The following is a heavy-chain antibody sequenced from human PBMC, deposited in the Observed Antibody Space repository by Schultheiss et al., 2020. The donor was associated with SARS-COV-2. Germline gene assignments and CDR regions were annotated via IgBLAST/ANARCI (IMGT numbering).Heavy chain of an antibody. CDR3: LPEPWGPFDF. D-gene: IGHD7-27*01. CDR2: VKSETHGGTR. J-gene: IGHJ4*02. CDR1: GFTFSNTW. V-gene: IGHV3-15*01. Sequence: GESLKISCAASGFTFSNTWMSWVRQAPGKGLEWVGRVKSETHGGTRDYAAPVKGRFTISRDDSKNTLFLQMNSLEIEDTAIYYCLPEPWGPFDFWGQGTLVTVSS.